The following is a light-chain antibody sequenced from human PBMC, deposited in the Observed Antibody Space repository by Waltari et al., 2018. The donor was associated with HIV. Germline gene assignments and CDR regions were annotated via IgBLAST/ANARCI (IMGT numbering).Light chain of an antibody. V-gene: IGLV2-23*02. CDR1: SSDFGGYNY. CDR3: CSYAGSSTYV. Sequence: QSALTQPASVSGSPGQSITLSCPGTSSDFGGYNYVSWYQQHPGKAPKLMIYDVSKRPSGVSSRFSGSKSGNTASLTISGLQAEDEADYYCCSYAGSSTYVFGTGTKVTVL. CDR2: DVS. J-gene: IGLJ1*01.